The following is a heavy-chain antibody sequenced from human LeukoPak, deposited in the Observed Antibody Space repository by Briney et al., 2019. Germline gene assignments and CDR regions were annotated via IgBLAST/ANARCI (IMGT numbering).Heavy chain of an antibody. D-gene: IGHD6-19*01. CDR1: GFTFSSFD. Sequence: GGSLRLSCAASGFTFSSFDMHWVRQAPGKGLEWVAIISYDGGIKYYADSVKGRFTISRDNSKNTLFLQMNSLTVADTAFYYCARESCSGWHYFDFWGQGTLVSVSS. J-gene: IGHJ4*02. CDR3: ARESCSGWHYFDF. CDR2: ISYDGGIK. V-gene: IGHV3-30*03.